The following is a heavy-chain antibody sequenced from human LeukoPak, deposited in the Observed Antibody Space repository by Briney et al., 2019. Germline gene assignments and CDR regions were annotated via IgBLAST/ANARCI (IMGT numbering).Heavy chain of an antibody. Sequence: GGSLRLSCATSGFTFRSFIMNWVRKAPGKGLEWVSSISSGSSYIYYADSVKGRFTISRDDAKNSLYLQMNSLRAEDTAVYYCAREEIAAAGTPFQHWGQGTLVTVSS. V-gene: IGHV3-21*01. CDR3: AREEIAAAGTPFQH. CDR2: ISSGSSYI. CDR1: GFTFRSFI. J-gene: IGHJ1*01. D-gene: IGHD6-13*01.